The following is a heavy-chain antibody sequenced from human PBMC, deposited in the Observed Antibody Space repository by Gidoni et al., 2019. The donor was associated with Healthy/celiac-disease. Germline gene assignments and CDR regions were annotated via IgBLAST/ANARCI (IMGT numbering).Heavy chain of an antibody. CDR2: ISSSSSTI. CDR1: GFTFSSYS. D-gene: IGHD3-3*01. CDR3: ARDSDSPYYYYYMDV. Sequence: EVQLVESGGGLVQPGGSLRLSCAASGFTFSSYSMNWVRQAPGKGLEWVSYISSSSSTIYYADSVKGRFTISRDNAKNSLYLQMNSLRDEDTAVYYCARDSDSPYYYYYMDVWGKGTTVTVSS. V-gene: IGHV3-48*02. J-gene: IGHJ6*03.